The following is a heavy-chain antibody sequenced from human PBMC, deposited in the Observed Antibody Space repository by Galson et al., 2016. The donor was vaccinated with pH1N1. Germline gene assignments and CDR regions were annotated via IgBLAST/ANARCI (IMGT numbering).Heavy chain of an antibody. J-gene: IGHJ4*02. D-gene: IGHD3-3*01. Sequence: CAISGDSVSSSSDTWNWFRQSPRRGLEWLGRIYHRSKWYYEYAPSLQGRLRISPDTSSNQMSLHLNSVTLDDAAVYYCAREVWLRRGYYIDHWGQGSLVTVSS. CDR3: AREVWLRRGYYIDH. V-gene: IGHV6-1*01. CDR1: GDSVSSSSDT. CDR2: IYHRSKWYY.